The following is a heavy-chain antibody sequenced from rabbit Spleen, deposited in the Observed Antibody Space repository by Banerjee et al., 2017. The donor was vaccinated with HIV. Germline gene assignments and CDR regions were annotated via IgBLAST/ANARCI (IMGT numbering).Heavy chain of an antibody. D-gene: IGHD1-1*01. CDR1: GFSFSDRDV. V-gene: IGHV1S45*01. CDR2: INAVTGKA. Sequence: QQQLVESGGGLVKPEGSLTLTCKASGFSFSDRDVMCWVRQAPGKGLEWIACINAVTGKAVYASWAKGRFTFSKTSSTTVTLQMTSLTAADTATYFCARDLVAVIGWNFNLWGQGTLVTVS. J-gene: IGHJ4*01. CDR3: ARDLVAVIGWNFNL.